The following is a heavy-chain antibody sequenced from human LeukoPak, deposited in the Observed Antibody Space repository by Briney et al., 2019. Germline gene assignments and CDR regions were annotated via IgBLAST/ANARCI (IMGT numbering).Heavy chain of an antibody. V-gene: IGHV1-69*04. Sequence: ASVTVSCTASGGTFSSYAISWVRQAPGQGLEWMGRIIPILGIANYAQKFQGRVTITADKSTSTAYMELSSLRSEDTAVYYCARDQGTYYFDYWGQGTLVTVSS. CDR1: GGTFSSYA. CDR2: IIPILGIA. CDR3: ARDQGTYYFDY. J-gene: IGHJ4*02.